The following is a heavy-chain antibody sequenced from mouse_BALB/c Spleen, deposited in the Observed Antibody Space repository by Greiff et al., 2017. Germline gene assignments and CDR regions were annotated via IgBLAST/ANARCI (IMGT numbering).Heavy chain of an antibody. Sequence: QVQLKQSGPGLVAPSQSLTITCTVSGFSLTRYGVHWVRQPPGKGLEWLGVIWAGGNTNYNSALMSRLSISKDNSKSQVFLKMNSLQTEDTDMYYCARVGGRGHAMDYWGQGTSVTVSA. J-gene: IGHJ4*01. CDR3: ARVGGRGHAMDY. CDR1: GFSLTRYG. D-gene: IGHD3-3*01. CDR2: IWAGGNT. V-gene: IGHV2-9*02.